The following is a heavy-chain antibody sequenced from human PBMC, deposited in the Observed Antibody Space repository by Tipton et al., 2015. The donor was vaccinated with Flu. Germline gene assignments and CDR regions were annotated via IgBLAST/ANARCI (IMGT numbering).Heavy chain of an antibody. J-gene: IGHJ4*02. Sequence: SLRLSCAASGVTFSDYYMSWIRQAPGKGLEWVSYISSSGSTIYYADSVKGRFTISRDNAKNSLYLQMNSLRAEDTAVYYCARVERERRYFDWLSSDSPIDYWGQGTLVTVSS. CDR2: ISSSGSTI. CDR1: GVTFSDYY. D-gene: IGHD3-9*01. V-gene: IGHV3-11*01. CDR3: ARVERERRYFDWLSSDSPIDY.